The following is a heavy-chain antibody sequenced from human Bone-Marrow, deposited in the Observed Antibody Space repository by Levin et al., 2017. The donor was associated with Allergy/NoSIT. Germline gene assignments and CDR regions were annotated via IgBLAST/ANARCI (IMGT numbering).Heavy chain of an antibody. CDR2: IDWDDDK. CDR3: ARTAQDLRLSAFEI. CDR1: GFSLSTSGMC. V-gene: IGHV2-70*11. J-gene: IGHJ3*02. D-gene: IGHD5-12*01. Sequence: SGPTLVKPTQTLTLTCTFSGFSLSTSGMCVSWIRPPPGKALEWLARIDWDDDKYYSTSLKTRHTISKDTSKNQVGLTMTNMDPVDTATYYCARTAQDLRLSAFEIWGQGTMVTVSS.